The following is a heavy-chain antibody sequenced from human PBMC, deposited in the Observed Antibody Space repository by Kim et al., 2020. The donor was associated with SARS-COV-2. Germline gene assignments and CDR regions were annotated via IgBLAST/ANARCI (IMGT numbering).Heavy chain of an antibody. J-gene: IGHJ4*02. Sequence: GGSLRLSCGASGFTFSMYWMSWVRRAPGRGLEWVANIKQDGGEQTYADSVKGRFTISRDNAKNSVYLQMSSLRVEDTAVYYCVRGGEYWGQGTLVTVSS. V-gene: IGHV3-7*03. CDR2: IKQDGGEQ. CDR3: VRGGEY. CDR1: GFTFSMYW.